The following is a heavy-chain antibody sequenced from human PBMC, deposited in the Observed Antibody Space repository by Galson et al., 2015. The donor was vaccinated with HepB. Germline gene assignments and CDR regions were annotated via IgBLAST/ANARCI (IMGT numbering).Heavy chain of an antibody. Sequence: SLRLSCAASGFTFSSYGMHWVRQAPGKGLEWVAVISYDGSNKYYADSVKGRFTISRDNSKNTLYLQMNSLRAEDTAVYYCANDHDYGDYFPDYWGQGTLVTVSS. CDR1: GFTFSSYG. V-gene: IGHV3-30*18. CDR3: ANDHDYGDYFPDY. J-gene: IGHJ4*02. CDR2: ISYDGSNK. D-gene: IGHD4-17*01.